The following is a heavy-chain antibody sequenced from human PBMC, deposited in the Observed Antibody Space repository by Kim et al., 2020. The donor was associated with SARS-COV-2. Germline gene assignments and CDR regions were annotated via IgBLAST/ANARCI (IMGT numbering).Heavy chain of an antibody. D-gene: IGHD1-26*01. Sequence: GGSLRLSCAASGFTFSAYAMLWVRQAPGKGPELVAVISSDGSYKFYADSVKGRFTISRDSSKNTLYLQMNSLRAEDTAVYYCAKPGVVGPTYWFDPWGQGTLDPLSS. CDR3: AKPGVVGPTYWFDP. V-gene: IGHV3-30*14. CDR1: GFTFSAYA. CDR2: ISSDGSYK. J-gene: IGHJ5*02.